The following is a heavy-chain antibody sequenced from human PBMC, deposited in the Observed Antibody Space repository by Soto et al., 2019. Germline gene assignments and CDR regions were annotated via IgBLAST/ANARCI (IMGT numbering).Heavy chain of an antibody. V-gene: IGHV4-59*08. CDR2: IYYSGST. CDR3: ARDMTTVRESWFDP. J-gene: IGHJ5*02. Sequence: SETLSLTCPVAGGSISSYYWSWIRLPPGKGLEWIGYIYYSGSTNYNPSLKSRVTISVDTSKNQFSLKLSSVTAADTAVYYCARDMTTVRESWFDPWGQGTLVTVSS. CDR1: GGSISSYY. D-gene: IGHD4-4*01.